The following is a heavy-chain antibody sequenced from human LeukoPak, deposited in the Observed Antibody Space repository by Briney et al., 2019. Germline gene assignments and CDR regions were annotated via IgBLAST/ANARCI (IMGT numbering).Heavy chain of an antibody. J-gene: IGHJ6*02. CDR1: GYTFTGYY. CDR3: ARGMDYSNYVGFDYYYYDMDV. D-gene: IGHD4-11*01. Sequence: SVKVSCKASGYTFTGYYMHWVRQAPGQGLEWMGWINPNSGGTNYAQKFQGRVTMTRDTSISTAYMELSRLRSDDTAVYYCARGMDYSNYVGFDYYYYDMDVWGQGTTVTVSS. V-gene: IGHV1-2*02. CDR2: INPNSGGT.